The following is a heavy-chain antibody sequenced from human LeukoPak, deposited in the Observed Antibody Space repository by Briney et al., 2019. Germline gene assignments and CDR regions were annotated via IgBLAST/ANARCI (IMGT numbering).Heavy chain of an antibody. J-gene: IGHJ6*02. CDR3: ARRPSLGHSSGPNYYYGMDV. V-gene: IGHV3-30*03. CDR1: GFTFSSYG. CDR2: ISYDGSNK. D-gene: IGHD5-18*01. Sequence: PGRSLRLSCAASGFTFSSYGMHWVRQAPGKGLEWVAVISYDGSNKYYADSVKGRFTISRDNSKNTLYLQMNSLRAEDTAVYYCARRPSLGHSSGPNYYYGMDVWGQGTTVTVSS.